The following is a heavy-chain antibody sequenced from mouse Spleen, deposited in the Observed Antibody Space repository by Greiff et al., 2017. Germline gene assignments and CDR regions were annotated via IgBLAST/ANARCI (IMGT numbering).Heavy chain of an antibody. CDR2: IYPGSGST. CDR3: ARDYGSSLGYFDV. D-gene: IGHD1-1*01. J-gene: IGHJ1*01. V-gene: IGHV1-55*01. Sequence: QVQLKQPGAELVKPGASVKMSCKASGYTFTSYWITWVKQRPGQGLEWIGDIYPGSGSTNYNEKFKSKATLTVDTSSSTAYMQLSSLTSEDSAVYYCARDYGSSLGYFDVWGAGTTVTVSS. CDR1: GYTFTSYW.